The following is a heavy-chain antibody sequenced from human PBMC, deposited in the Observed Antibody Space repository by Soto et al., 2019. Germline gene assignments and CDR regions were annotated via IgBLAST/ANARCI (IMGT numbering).Heavy chain of an antibody. J-gene: IGHJ6*03. Sequence: GGSLRLSCAASGLTFSTYWMHWVRQPPGMGLVWVSRISSNGGSTYYSDSVQGRFTISRDNSKNTLYLQMDSLRAEDTAVYYCARRARPDFYYMDVWGKGTTVTVSS. D-gene: IGHD6-6*01. V-gene: IGHV3-74*01. CDR2: ISSNGGST. CDR3: ARRARPDFYYMDV. CDR1: GLTFSTYW.